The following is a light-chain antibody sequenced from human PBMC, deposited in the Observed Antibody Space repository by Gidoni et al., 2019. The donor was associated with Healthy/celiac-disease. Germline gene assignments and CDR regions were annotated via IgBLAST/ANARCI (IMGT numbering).Light chain of an antibody. CDR3: QQSYSPLYT. CDR1: QSITNY. J-gene: IGKJ2*01. CDR2: AAS. Sequence: DIQMTQSPSSLSASVGDRVTITCRASQSITNYLNWYQQKPGKAPNLLIYAASSLQSGVPSRFSGSGSGTDFTLTISSLQPEDFATYYCQQSYSPLYTFGQGTKLEIK. V-gene: IGKV1-39*01.